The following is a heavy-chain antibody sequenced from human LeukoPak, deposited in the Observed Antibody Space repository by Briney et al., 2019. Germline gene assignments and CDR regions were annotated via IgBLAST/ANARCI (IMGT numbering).Heavy chain of an antibody. CDR3: AREGVPATVSFDY. J-gene: IGHJ4*02. V-gene: IGHV1-2*02. Sequence: ASVKVSCKASGYTFTGYYMHWVRQAPGQGLEWMGWINPNSGGTNYAQKFQGRVTMTGDTSISTAYMELSRLRSDDTAVYYCAREGVPATVSFDYWGQGTLVTVSS. CDR2: INPNSGGT. D-gene: IGHD2-15*01. CDR1: GYTFTGYY.